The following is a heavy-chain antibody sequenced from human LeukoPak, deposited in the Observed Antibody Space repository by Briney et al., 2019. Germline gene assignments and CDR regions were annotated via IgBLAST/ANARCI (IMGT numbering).Heavy chain of an antibody. Sequence: PGGSLRLSCAASGFTFSKYWMLWVRQAPGQGLDSVSRINTDGTVTTYADSVKGRFTVSRDNADNTMFLQMNSVRDEDPAVYYCATKQWLAPPPDSWGQGTPVTVSS. J-gene: IGHJ4*02. D-gene: IGHD6-19*01. V-gene: IGHV3-74*01. CDR2: INTDGTVT. CDR1: GFTFSKYW. CDR3: ATKQWLAPPPDS.